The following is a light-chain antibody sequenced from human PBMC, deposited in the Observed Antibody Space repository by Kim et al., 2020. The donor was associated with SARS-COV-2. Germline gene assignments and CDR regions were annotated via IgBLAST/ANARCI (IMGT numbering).Light chain of an antibody. CDR2: GAS. V-gene: IGKV3-15*01. CDR3: QQYNNWSLIT. J-gene: IGKJ5*01. Sequence: EIEMTQSPATLSASPGERATLSCRASQSVSSNLAWYQQKPGQAPRLLIYGASTRATGIPVRFSGSGSGTEFTLTISSLQSEDFAVYYCQQYNNWSLITFGQGTRLEIK. CDR1: QSVSSN.